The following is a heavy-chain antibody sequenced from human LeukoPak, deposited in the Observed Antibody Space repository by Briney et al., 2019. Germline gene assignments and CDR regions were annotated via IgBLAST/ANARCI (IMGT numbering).Heavy chain of an antibody. D-gene: IGHD6-13*01. CDR2: IIPIFGTA. J-gene: IGHJ4*02. Sequence: SVKVSCKASGGTFSSYAISWVRQAPGQGLECMGGIIPIFGTANYAQKFQGRVTITADKSTSTAYMELSSLRSEDTAVYYCARATAAGLYYFDYWGQGTLVTVSS. CDR1: GGTFSSYA. V-gene: IGHV1-69*06. CDR3: ARATAAGLYYFDY.